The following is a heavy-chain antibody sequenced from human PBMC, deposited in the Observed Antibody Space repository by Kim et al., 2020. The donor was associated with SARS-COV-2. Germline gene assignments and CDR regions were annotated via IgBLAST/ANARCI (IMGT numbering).Heavy chain of an antibody. CDR1: GGSISSSSYY. V-gene: IGHV4-39*01. D-gene: IGHD3-10*01. CDR2: IYYSGST. CDR3: ARLWFGELFNWFDP. J-gene: IGHJ5*02. Sequence: SETLSLTCTVSGGSISSSSYYWGWIRQPPGKGLEWIGSIYYSGSTYYNPSLKSRVTISVATSKNQFSLKLSSVTAADTAVYYCARLWFGELFNWFDPWGQGTLVTVSS.